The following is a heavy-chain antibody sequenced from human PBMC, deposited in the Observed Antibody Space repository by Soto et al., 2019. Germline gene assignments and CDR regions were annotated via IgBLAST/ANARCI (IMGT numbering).Heavy chain of an antibody. J-gene: IGHJ4*02. CDR2: TGSGTGPG. V-gene: IGHV1-69*06. D-gene: IGHD2-15*01. CDR3: ARRDSGGFYRFFDS. CDR1: GGSLSTNP. Sequence: AASVKVSCKASGGSLSTNPISWVRQAPGQGLEWMGGTGSGTGPGNHAQKFQGRLTVTADKSTSTVYMELTNLSSEDTAVYYCARRDSGGFYRFFDSWGQGTLGTVSA.